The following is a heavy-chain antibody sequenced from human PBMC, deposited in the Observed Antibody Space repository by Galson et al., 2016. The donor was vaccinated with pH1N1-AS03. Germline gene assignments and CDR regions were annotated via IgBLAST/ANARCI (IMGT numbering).Heavy chain of an antibody. J-gene: IGHJ3*02. CDR3: ARGRYSAFDI. D-gene: IGHD1-1*01. V-gene: IGHV6-1*01. CDR2: TYWRSKWYN. Sequence: CAISGDSVSSNIDAWNWIRQSPSGGLEWLGRTYWRSKWYNDYAVYVKSRITINPDTSKNQFSLPLNSVTPEDTAVYYCARGRYSAFDIWGQGTMVTVSS. CDR1: GDSVSSNIDA.